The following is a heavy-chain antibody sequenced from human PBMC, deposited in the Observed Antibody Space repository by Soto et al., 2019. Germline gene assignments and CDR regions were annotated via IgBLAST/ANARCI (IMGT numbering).Heavy chain of an antibody. CDR2: IYSGGST. CDR1: GFTVSSNY. J-gene: IGHJ5*02. CDR3: ARTSSSSWYWFDP. Sequence: GSLRLSCAACGFTVSSNYMSWVRQAPGKGLEWVSVIYSGGSTYYADSVKGRFTISRDNSKNTPYLQMNSLRAEDTAVYYCARTSSSSWYWFDPWGQGTLVTVSS. D-gene: IGHD6-13*01. V-gene: IGHV3-53*01.